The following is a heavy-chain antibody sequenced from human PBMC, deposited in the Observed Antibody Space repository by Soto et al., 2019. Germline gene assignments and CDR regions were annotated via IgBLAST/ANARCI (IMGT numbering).Heavy chain of an antibody. J-gene: IGHJ6*02. V-gene: IGHV3-33*01. CDR3: ARVRGCSSTSCYSYYYGMDV. CDR2: IWYDGSNK. Sequence: GSLRLSCAASGFTFSSYGMHWVRQAPGKGLEWVAVIWYDGSNKYYADSVKGRFTISRDNSKNTLYLQMNSLRAEDTAVYYCARVRGCSSTSCYSYYYGMDVWGQGTTVTVSS. CDR1: GFTFSSYG. D-gene: IGHD2-2*02.